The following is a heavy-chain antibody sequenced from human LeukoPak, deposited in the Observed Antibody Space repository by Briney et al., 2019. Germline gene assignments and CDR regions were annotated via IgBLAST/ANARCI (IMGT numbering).Heavy chain of an antibody. D-gene: IGHD4-17*01. V-gene: IGHV4-59*12. J-gene: IGHJ2*01. CDR1: GGSISSYY. CDR2: IYYSGST. CDR3: ARVGGDYQNWYFDL. Sequence: SETLSLTCTVSGGSISSYYWSWIRQPPGKGLEWIGYIYYSGSTYYNPSLKSRVTISIDTSKNQFSLKLSSVTAADTAVYYCARVGGDYQNWYFDLWGRGTLVTVSS.